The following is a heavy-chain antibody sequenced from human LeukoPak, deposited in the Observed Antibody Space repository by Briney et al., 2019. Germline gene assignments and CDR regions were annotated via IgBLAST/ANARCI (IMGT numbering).Heavy chain of an antibody. CDR2: IYPGDSDT. V-gene: IGHV5-51*01. CDR1: GYSFTSYW. D-gene: IGHD6-6*01. J-gene: IGHJ3*01. CDR3: ASRSSSSTDAFDF. Sequence: GESLKISCKGSGYSFTSYWIGWVRQTPGEGLEWMGIIYPGDSDTRYSPSFQGQVTISADKSISTAYLQWRSLKASDTAMYYCASRSSSSTDAFDFWGQGTMVTVSS.